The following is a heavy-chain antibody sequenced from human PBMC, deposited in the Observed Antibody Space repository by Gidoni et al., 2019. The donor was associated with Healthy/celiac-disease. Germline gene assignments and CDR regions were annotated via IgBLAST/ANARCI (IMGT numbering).Heavy chain of an antibody. CDR1: GFTFTRPA. V-gene: IGHV1-58*02. Sequence: QMQLVQSGPEVKKPGTSVMVSCKASGFTFTRPAMQWVRQARGQRLEWIGWIVVGSGNTNYAQKFQERVTITRDMSTSTAYMELSSLRSEDTAVYYCAAEAFNCTNGVCRNFDYWGQGTLVTVSS. D-gene: IGHD2-8*01. CDR3: AAEAFNCTNGVCRNFDY. J-gene: IGHJ4*02. CDR2: IVVGSGNT.